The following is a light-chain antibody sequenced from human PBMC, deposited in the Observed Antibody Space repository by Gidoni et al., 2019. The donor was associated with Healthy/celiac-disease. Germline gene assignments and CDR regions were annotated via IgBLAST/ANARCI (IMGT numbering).Light chain of an antibody. J-gene: IGKJ4*01. V-gene: IGKV4-1*01. CDR3: QQYYSTPPT. CDR1: QSGLYSSNNQNY. Sequence: DIVMTQSPDSLAVSLGERAIINCKSSQSGLYSSNNQNYLDWYQQKPGQPPKLLIYLASTRESGVPDRFSGSGSGTDFTLTISSLQAEDVAVYYCQQYYSTPPTFGGGTKVEIK. CDR2: LAS.